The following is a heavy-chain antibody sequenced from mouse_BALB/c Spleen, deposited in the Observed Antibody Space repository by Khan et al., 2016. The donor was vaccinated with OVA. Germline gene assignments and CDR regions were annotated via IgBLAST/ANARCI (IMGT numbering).Heavy chain of an antibody. CDR2: ICSGGSYT. V-gene: IGHV5-6-4*01. J-gene: IGHJ2*01. CDR3: TRHRGYYGYNRYFDY. Sequence: LVQSGGDLVRPGGSLKLPCAASGFSFSTYSMSWVCQTSEKRLEWVATICSGGSYTYSPDCVRGQLTMSRDNAKNTRYLEMSSLKSEDTAMYYCTRHRGYYGYNRYFDYGGQGTTVTGSS. D-gene: IGHD1-1*01. CDR1: GFSFSTYS.